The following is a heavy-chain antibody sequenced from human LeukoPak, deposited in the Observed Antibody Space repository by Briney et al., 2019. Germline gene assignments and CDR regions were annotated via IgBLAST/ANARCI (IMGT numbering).Heavy chain of an antibody. D-gene: IGHD3-22*01. CDR2: ITNTKSTI. CDR3: ARGVWDYYDSSGYYFDY. V-gene: IGHV3-48*03. J-gene: IGHJ4*02. Sequence: GGSLRLSCAASGFTFSSYEMNWVRQSPGKGLEWVSFITNTKSTIYYADSVKGRFTISRDNSKNTLYLQMNSLRAEDTAVYYCARGVWDYYDSSGYYFDYWGQGTLVTVSS. CDR1: GFTFSSYE.